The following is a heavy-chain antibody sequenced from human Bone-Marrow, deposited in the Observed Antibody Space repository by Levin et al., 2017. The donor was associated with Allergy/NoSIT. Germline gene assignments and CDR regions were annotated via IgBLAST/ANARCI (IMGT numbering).Heavy chain of an antibody. CDR2: IRSKAYGGTT. D-gene: IGHD3-22*01. CDR1: GFTFGDYA. CDR3: TRVWYYYDSSGYYYGNYFDY. J-gene: IGHJ4*02. Sequence: GESLKISCTASGFTFGDYAMSWFRQAPGKGLEWVGFIRSKAYGGTTEYAASVKGRFTISRDDSKSIAYLQMNSLKTEDTAVYYCTRVWYYYDSSGYYYGNYFDYWGQGTLVTVSS. V-gene: IGHV3-49*03.